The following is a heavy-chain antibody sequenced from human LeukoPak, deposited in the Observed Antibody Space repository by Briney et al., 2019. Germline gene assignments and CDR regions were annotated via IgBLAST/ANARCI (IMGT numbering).Heavy chain of an antibody. CDR3: AKDLAYEWELSSFDY. J-gene: IGHJ4*02. D-gene: IGHD1-26*01. Sequence: GRSLRLSCAASGFTFSSYAMHWVRQAPGKGLEWVAVISYDGSNKYYADSVKGRFTISRDNSKNTLYLQMNSLRAEDTAVYYCAKDLAYEWELSSFDYWGQGTLVTVSS. V-gene: IGHV3-30-3*01. CDR1: GFTFSSYA. CDR2: ISYDGSNK.